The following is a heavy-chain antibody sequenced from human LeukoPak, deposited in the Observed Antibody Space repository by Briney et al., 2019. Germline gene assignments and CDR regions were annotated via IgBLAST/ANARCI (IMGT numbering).Heavy chain of an antibody. Sequence: GGSLRLSCAASGFTFSDYYMSWIRQAPGKGLEWISYITNSGTTIYYADSVKGRFTISRDNAKNSLYLQMNSLRAEDTAVYYCAREGYYDSSGYGVGYWGQGTLVTLSS. CDR1: GFTFSDYY. D-gene: IGHD3-22*01. CDR2: ITNSGTTI. V-gene: IGHV3-11*01. J-gene: IGHJ4*02. CDR3: AREGYYDSSGYGVGY.